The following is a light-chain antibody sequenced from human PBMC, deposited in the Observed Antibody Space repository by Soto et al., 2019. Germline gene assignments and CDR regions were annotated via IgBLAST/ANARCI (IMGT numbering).Light chain of an antibody. Sequence: EIVITQSPATLSVSPGERATLSCRASQSVSSNLAWYQQKPGQAPRLLIYGASTRATGIPARFSGSGSGTEFTLTISSLQSEDFAVYYCQQYNNWGTFGGGTKVDIK. CDR2: GAS. J-gene: IGKJ4*01. V-gene: IGKV3-15*01. CDR1: QSVSSN. CDR3: QQYNNWGT.